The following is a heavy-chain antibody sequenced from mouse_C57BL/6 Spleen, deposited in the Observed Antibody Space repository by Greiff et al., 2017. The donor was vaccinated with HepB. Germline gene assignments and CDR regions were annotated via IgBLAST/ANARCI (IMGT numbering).Heavy chain of an antibody. D-gene: IGHD1-1*01. CDR3: ARWGYGFFFDY. Sequence: VQLQQSGAELVRPGSSVKLSCKASGYTFTSYWMDWVKQRPGQGLEWIGNIYPSDSETHYNQKFKDKATLTVDKSSSTAYMQLSSLTSEDSAVYYCARWGYGFFFDYWGQGTTLTVSS. CDR1: GYTFTSYW. J-gene: IGHJ2*01. CDR2: IYPSDSET. V-gene: IGHV1-61*01.